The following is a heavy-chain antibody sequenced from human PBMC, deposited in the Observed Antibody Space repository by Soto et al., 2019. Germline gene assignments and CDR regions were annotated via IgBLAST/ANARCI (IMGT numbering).Heavy chain of an antibody. Sequence: GASVKVCCKASGGAFGRYSVSWVRQAPGQGLEWIGGVIPVFNTSNYSLKFQGRVAIFADLSTSTVFMELRSLRSEDTALYYCARGDEMTAVTIFEYWGQGTLVTVSS. J-gene: IGHJ4*01. D-gene: IGHD4-17*01. CDR3: ARGDEMTAVTIFEY. CDR1: GGAFGRYS. CDR2: VIPVFNTS. V-gene: IGHV1-69*13.